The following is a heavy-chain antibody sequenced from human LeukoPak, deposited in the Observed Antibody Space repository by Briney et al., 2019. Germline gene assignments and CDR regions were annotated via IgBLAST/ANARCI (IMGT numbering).Heavy chain of an antibody. Sequence: RSGGSLRLSCAASGFTFSSYSMNWVRQAPGKGLECVSSISSSSSYIYYADSVKGRFTISRDNAKNSLYLQINSLRAEDTAVYYCARDRYSSGWFLFDYWGQGTLVTVSS. V-gene: IGHV3-21*01. J-gene: IGHJ4*02. CDR1: GFTFSSYS. D-gene: IGHD6-19*01. CDR3: ARDRYSSGWFLFDY. CDR2: ISSSSSYI.